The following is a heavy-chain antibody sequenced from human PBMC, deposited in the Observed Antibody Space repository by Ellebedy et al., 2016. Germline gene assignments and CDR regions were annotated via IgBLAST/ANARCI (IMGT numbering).Heavy chain of an antibody. CDR1: GGSFSGYY. CDR3: ARDRGAPTHYYYYGMDV. Sequence: SETLSLTCAVYGGSFSGYYWSWIRQPPGKGLEWIGEINHSGSTNYNPSLKSRVTISVDTSKNQFSLKLSSVTAADTAVYYCARDRGAPTHYYYYGMDVWGQGTTVTVSS. CDR2: INHSGST. V-gene: IGHV4-34*01. J-gene: IGHJ6*02. D-gene: IGHD1-26*01.